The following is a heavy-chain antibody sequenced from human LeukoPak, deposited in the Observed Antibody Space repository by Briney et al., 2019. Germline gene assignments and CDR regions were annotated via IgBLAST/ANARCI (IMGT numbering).Heavy chain of an antibody. V-gene: IGHV4-39*07. CDR3: ARGVVAAAGRTFDF. Sequence: SETLSLTCTVSGGSSRNCNCYWGWIRQPPGKGLEWVGSIYYTGSTYYNPSLKSRVTISLDTSKNQFSLKLSSVTAADTAVYYCARGVVAAAGRTFDFWGQGTLVTVSS. D-gene: IGHD6-13*01. CDR2: IYYTGST. J-gene: IGHJ4*02. CDR1: GGSSRNCNCY.